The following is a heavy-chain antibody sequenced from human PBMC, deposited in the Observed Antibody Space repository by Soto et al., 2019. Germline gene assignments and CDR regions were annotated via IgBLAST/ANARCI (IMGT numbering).Heavy chain of an antibody. CDR2: IYYSGST. CDR3: ARDGSGYGLGWFDP. Sequence: SVTMSVTSTVAGGYISSGCYYWSWIRKHPGKGLEWIGYIYYSGSTYYNPSLKSRVTISVDTSKNQFSLKLSSVTAADTAVYYCARDGSGYGLGWFDPWGQGTLVTVSS. V-gene: IGHV4-31*03. CDR1: GGYISSGCYY. J-gene: IGHJ5*02. D-gene: IGHD5-12*01.